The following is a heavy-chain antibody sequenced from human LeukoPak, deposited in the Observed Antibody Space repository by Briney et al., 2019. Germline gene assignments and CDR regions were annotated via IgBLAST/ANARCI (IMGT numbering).Heavy chain of an antibody. CDR1: GFTFSSYG. D-gene: IGHD5-24*01. CDR2: ISYDGSNK. CDR3: ARSHTVQRWLLTGRPDYFDY. J-gene: IGHJ4*02. V-gene: IGHV3-30*03. Sequence: PGGSLRLSCAASGFTFSSYGMHWVRQAPGKGLEWVAVISYDGSNKYYADSVKGRFTISRDNSKNTLYLQMNSLRSEDTAVYYCARSHTVQRWLLTGRPDYFDYWGQGTLVTVSS.